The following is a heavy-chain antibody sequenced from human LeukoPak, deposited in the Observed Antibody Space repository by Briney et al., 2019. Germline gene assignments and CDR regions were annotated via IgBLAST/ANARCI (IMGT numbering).Heavy chain of an antibody. J-gene: IGHJ4*02. Sequence: PSETLSLTCTVSGGSISSGSYYWSWIRQPAGKGLEWIGSIYHSGSTYYNPSLKSRVTISVDTSKNQFSLKLSSVTAADTAVYYCARGDAVTTETFDYWGQGTLVTVSS. D-gene: IGHD4-17*01. CDR2: IYHSGST. V-gene: IGHV4-39*07. CDR3: ARGDAVTTETFDY. CDR1: GGSISSGSYY.